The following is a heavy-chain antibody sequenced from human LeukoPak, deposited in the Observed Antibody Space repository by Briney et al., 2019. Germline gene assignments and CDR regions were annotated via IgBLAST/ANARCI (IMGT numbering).Heavy chain of an antibody. CDR3: ARGTVGATRRCAFDI. J-gene: IGHJ3*02. CDR2: ISSSSSYI. D-gene: IGHD1-26*01. Sequence: GGSLRLSCAASGFTFNIYSMTWVRQAPGKGLEWVSSISSSSSYIYYADSVKGRFTISRDDAKNSLYLQMNSLRAEDTAVYYCARGTVGATRRCAFDIWGQGTMVTVSS. V-gene: IGHV3-21*01. CDR1: GFTFNIYS.